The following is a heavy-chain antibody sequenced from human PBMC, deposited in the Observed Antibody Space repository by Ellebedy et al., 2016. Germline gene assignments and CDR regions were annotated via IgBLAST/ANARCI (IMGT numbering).Heavy chain of an antibody. CDR3: ARRGVRAAARNWFDP. CDR1: GYTFTSYG. Sequence: ASVKVSCXASGYTFTSYGISWVRQATGQGLEWMGWMNPNSGNTGYAQKFQGRVTMTRNTSISTAYMELSSLRSEDTAVYYCARRGVRAAARNWFDPWGQGTLVTVSS. D-gene: IGHD6-13*01. V-gene: IGHV1-8*02. J-gene: IGHJ5*02. CDR2: MNPNSGNT.